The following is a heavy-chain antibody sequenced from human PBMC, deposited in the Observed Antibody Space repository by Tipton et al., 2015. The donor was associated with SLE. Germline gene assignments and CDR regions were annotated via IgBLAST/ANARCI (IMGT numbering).Heavy chain of an antibody. CDR3: ARHHYSSSWYKYFQH. Sequence: TLSLTCAVYGGSFSGYYWSWIRQPPGKGLEWFGEINHSGSTNYNPSLKRRVTISVDTSKNQFSLKLSSVTAADTAVYYCARHHYSSSWYKYFQHWGQGTLVTVSS. D-gene: IGHD6-13*01. CDR2: INHSGST. CDR1: GGSFSGYY. J-gene: IGHJ1*01. V-gene: IGHV4-34*01.